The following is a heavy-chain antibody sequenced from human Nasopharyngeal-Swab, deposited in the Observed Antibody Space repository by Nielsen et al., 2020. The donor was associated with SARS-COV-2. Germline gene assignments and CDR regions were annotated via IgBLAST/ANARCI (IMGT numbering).Heavy chain of an antibody. V-gene: IGHV1-2*06. CDR1: GYTFTDYY. CDR3: ARSCGTVGCPFDP. D-gene: IGHD2-15*01. J-gene: IGHJ5*02. CDR2: ISLASGGT. Sequence: ASVKVSCKSSGYTFTDYYIHWVRQAPGQGFEWMGRISLASGGTNYAQTFQGRVTVIRDTSTSTAYMELTSLRSDDTATYYCARSCGTVGCPFDPWGQGTLVTVSS.